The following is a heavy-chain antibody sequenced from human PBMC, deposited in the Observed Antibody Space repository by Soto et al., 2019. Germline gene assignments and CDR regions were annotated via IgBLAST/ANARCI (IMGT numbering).Heavy chain of an antibody. CDR2: IHNSGST. CDR3: ARGEVRGPFDI. Sequence: PXESLSLTCTVSGGSINSHNYYWSWIRQPPGKGLEWIGYIHNSGSTYYNPSLKSRLTISSDMSKNQFSLRLNSVTAADTALYFCARGEVRGPFDIWGQGTKVTVSS. CDR1: GGSINSHNYY. V-gene: IGHV4-30-4*01. J-gene: IGHJ3*02. D-gene: IGHD3-10*01.